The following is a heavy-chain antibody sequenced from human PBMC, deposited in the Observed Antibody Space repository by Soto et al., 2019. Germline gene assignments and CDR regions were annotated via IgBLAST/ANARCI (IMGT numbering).Heavy chain of an antibody. CDR2: IDASDSYT. CDR3: ARHRIAADIFDV. CDR1: GYIFTNYW. Sequence: GESLKISCKASGYIFTNYWITWVRQMPGKGLEWMGRIDASDSYTNYSPSYQGHVTTSVDKSITTAYLQWSSLKASDTAMYYCARHRIAADIFDVWGQGTMVTVSS. J-gene: IGHJ3*01. D-gene: IGHD6-13*01. V-gene: IGHV5-10-1*01.